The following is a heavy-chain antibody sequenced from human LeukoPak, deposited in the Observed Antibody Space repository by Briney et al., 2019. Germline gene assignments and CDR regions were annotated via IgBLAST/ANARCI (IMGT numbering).Heavy chain of an antibody. J-gene: IGHJ3*02. Sequence: PSETLSLTCTVSGGSISSSSYYWGWIRQPPGKGLEWIGSIYHSGSTYYNPSLKSRVTISVDTSKNQFSLKLSSVTAADTAVYYCARSISMYYDFWSGPYAFDIWGQGTMVTVSS. D-gene: IGHD3-3*01. CDR2: IYHSGST. CDR1: GGSISSSSYY. CDR3: ARSISMYYDFWSGPYAFDI. V-gene: IGHV4-39*07.